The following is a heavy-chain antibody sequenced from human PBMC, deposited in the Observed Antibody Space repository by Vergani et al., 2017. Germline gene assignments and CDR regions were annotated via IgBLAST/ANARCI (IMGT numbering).Heavy chain of an antibody. V-gene: IGHV1-69*01. Sequence: QVQLVQSGAEVKKPGSSVKVSCKASGGTFSSYAISWVRKAPGQGLEWMGGFIPIFGTANYAQKFQGRVTITADESTSTAYMELSSLRSEDTAVYYCAGFNWNKRHFDYWGQGTLVTVSS. CDR3: AGFNWNKRHFDY. D-gene: IGHD1/OR15-1a*01. CDR2: FIPIFGTA. J-gene: IGHJ4*02. CDR1: GGTFSSYA.